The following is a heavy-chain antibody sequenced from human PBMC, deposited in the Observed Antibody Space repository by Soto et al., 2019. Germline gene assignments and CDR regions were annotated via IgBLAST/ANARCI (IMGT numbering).Heavy chain of an antibody. V-gene: IGHV4-34*01. CDR3: ARDFKRYSSPPGPLEY. J-gene: IGHJ4*02. CDR2: INHSGIT. D-gene: IGHD6-13*01. Sequence: TLEILSLTCGVYGGSFIYYYWNWIRQPPGKGLEWIGEINHSGITNYNPSLKSRVTISVDTSKNQFSLRLSSVTAADTAVYYCARDFKRYSSPPGPLEYWGLGTLVTVSS. CDR1: GGSFIYYY.